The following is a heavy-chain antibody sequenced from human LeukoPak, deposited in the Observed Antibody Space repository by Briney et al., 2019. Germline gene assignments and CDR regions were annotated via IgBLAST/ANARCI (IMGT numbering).Heavy chain of an antibody. CDR2: ISSSSSYI. CDR1: GFTFSSYN. Sequence: AGGSLRLSCAASGFTFSSYNMNWVRQAPGKGLEWVSSISSSSSYIYYADSVKGRFTISRDNAKNSLYLQMNSLRVEDTAVYYCARVYRYYDILTGYKTYYYYYMDVWGKGTTVTISS. J-gene: IGHJ6*03. CDR3: ARVYRYYDILTGYKTYYYYYMDV. V-gene: IGHV3-21*04. D-gene: IGHD3-9*01.